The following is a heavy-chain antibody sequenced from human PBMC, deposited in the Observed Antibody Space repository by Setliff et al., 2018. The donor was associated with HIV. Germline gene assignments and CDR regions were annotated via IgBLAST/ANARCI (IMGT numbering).Heavy chain of an antibody. V-gene: IGHV4-39*01. CDR1: GGSISSSSSY. Sequence: PSETLSLTCIVSGGSISSSSSYWGWIRQPPGKGLEWIGSIYYNGSPYYNPSLRSRLTLSVDTSKNQFSLRLSSVTAADTAIYYCARRQAATMGVYSYYFMDVWGKGTTVTVS. D-gene: IGHD3-10*01. CDR2: IYYNGSP. CDR3: ARRQAATMGVYSYYFMDV. J-gene: IGHJ6*03.